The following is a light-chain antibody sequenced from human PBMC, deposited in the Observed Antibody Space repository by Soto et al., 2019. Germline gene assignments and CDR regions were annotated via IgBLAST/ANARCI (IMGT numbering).Light chain of an antibody. CDR2: RNN. J-gene: IGLJ2*01. CDR3: AAWDDSLNAVV. V-gene: IGLV1-44*01. Sequence: QSVLTQPPSASGTPGQRVTISCSGSRSNIGSNDVNWYQQLPGTAPKLLIYRNNQRPSGVPDRFSGSKSGTSASLAISGLQSEDEADYYCAAWDDSLNAVVFGGGTKLTVL. CDR1: RSNIGSND.